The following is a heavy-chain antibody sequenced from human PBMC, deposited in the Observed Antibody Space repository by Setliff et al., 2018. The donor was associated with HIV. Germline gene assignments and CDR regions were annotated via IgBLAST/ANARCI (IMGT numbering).Heavy chain of an antibody. Sequence: GASVKVSCKASGYTFINYAMNWVRQAPGQGLEWMGWINTNTGSPTYDQAFTGRFVFSVDTSVTTAYLQISSLKAEDTAVYYCARAHYGDYGGDINWFDPWGQGTLVTVSS. CDR1: GYTFINYA. CDR2: INTNTGSP. V-gene: IGHV7-4-1*02. CDR3: ARAHYGDYGGDINWFDP. D-gene: IGHD4-17*01. J-gene: IGHJ5*02.